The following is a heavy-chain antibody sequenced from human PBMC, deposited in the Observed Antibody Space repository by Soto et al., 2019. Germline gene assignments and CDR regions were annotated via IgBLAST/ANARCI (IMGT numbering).Heavy chain of an antibody. CDR3: ARFPPRTTVTTFTYRGNWFDP. CDR1: GGSFSGYY. V-gene: IGHV4-34*01. CDR2: INHSGST. D-gene: IGHD4-17*01. Sequence: QVQLQQWGAGLLKPSETLSLTCAVYGGSFSGYYWSWIRQPPGKGLKWIGEINHSGSTNYNPSLKSRVTISVDTSKNQFSLKLSSVTAADTAVYYCARFPPRTTVTTFTYRGNWFDPWGQGTLVTVSS. J-gene: IGHJ5*02.